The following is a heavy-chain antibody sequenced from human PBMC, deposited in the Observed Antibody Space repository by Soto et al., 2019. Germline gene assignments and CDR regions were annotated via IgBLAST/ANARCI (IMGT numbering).Heavy chain of an antibody. V-gene: IGHV1-2*04. J-gene: IGHJ6*02. CDR1: GYTFTGYY. CDR2: INPNSGGT. CDR3: AREVTPVAGYYGMDV. D-gene: IGHD2-21*02. Sequence: GASVKVSCKASGYTFTGYYMHWVRQAPGQGLEWMGWINPNSGGTNYAQKFQGWVTMTRDTSISTAYMELSRLRSDDTAVYYCAREVTPVAGYYGMDVWGQGTTVTVSS.